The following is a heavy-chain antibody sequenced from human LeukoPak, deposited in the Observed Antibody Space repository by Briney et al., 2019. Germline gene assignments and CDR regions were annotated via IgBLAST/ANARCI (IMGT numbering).Heavy chain of an antibody. CDR2: MSNSGNTI. J-gene: IGHJ4*02. CDR3: AKAGKYSSSLPDY. Sequence: GGSLRLSCAASGFTFSDYYMSWIRQAPGKGLEWVSYMSNSGNTIHYADSVKGRFTISRDNSKNTLYLQMNSLRAEDTAVYYCAKAGKYSSSLPDYWGQGTLVTVSS. D-gene: IGHD6-6*01. CDR1: GFTFSDYY. V-gene: IGHV3-11*01.